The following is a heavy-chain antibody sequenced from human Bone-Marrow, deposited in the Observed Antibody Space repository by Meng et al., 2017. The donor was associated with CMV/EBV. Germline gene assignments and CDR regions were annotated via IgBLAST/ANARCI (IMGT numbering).Heavy chain of an antibody. J-gene: IGHJ3*02. V-gene: IGHV3-30-3*01. Sequence: GSLRLSCAASGFTFSSYAMHWVRQAPGKGLEWVAVISYDGSNKYYADSVKGRFTISRDNSKNTLYLQMNSLRAEDTAVYYCASDSTTGTGRGAFDIWGQGTMVTVSS. D-gene: IGHD1-1*01. CDR2: ISYDGSNK. CDR1: GFTFSSYA. CDR3: ASDSTTGTGRGAFDI.